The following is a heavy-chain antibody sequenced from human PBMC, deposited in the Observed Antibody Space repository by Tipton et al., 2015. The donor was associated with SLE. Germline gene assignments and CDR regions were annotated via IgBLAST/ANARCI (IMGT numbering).Heavy chain of an antibody. D-gene: IGHD3-22*01. CDR3: ARGPDSSGYYSDSPRFDY. Sequence: TLSLTCAVYGGSFSGYYWSWIRQPPGKGLEWIGYIYYSGSTYYNPSLKSRVSISVDTSRNQISLRLSSVTAADTAVYFCARGPDSSGYYSDSPRFDYWGQGTLVTVSS. V-gene: IGHV4-30-4*08. J-gene: IGHJ4*02. CDR1: GGSFSGYY. CDR2: IYYSGST.